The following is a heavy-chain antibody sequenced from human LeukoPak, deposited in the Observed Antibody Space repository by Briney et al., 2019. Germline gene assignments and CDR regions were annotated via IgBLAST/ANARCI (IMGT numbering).Heavy chain of an antibody. V-gene: IGHV1-2*02. J-gene: IGHJ6*02. Sequence: ASVKVSCKASGYTFTGYYMHWVRQAPGQGLEWMGWINPNSGCTNYAQKFQARVTRTRDTSISSDNLLFSRLRSDAAADYDCAKDRGITMVRGVIMPHYYYYGMDVWGQGTTVTVSS. CDR2: INPNSGCT. D-gene: IGHD3-10*01. CDR1: GYTFTGYY. CDR3: AKDRGITMVRGVIMPHYYYYGMDV.